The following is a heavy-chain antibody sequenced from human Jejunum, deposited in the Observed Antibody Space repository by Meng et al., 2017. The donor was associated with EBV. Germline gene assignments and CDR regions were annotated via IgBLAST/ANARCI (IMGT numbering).Heavy chain of an antibody. D-gene: IGHD1-26*01. CDR3: SREYSDSHYVGDL. CDR2: VTPINGAT. CDR1: GVAYSNYH. J-gene: IGHJ5*02. Sequence: QVQLVQSGAEVKKPGTSVKISCTASGVAYSNYHIHWVRQAPGQGLEWVGIVTPINGATAYAQNFWGRVTMTRDTSTGTVYMELSSLTSEDTAMYYCSREYSDSHYVGDLWGQGTLVTVSS. V-gene: IGHV1-46*01.